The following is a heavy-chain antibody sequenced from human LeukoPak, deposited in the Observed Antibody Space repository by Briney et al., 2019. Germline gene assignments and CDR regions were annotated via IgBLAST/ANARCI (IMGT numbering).Heavy chain of an antibody. Sequence: SETLSLTCSVSGYSISSNYYWGWIRQPPGKGLEWIGSIHHSGSSYDSGSTYYNPSLRGRGTISVDTSKNHFSLKIHSVTAAETAVYYCARVSARGGYGDDYFDYWGQGTLVTVSS. CDR3: ARVSARGGYGDDYFDY. CDR2: IHHSGSSYDSGST. V-gene: IGHV4-38-2*02. J-gene: IGHJ4*02. CDR1: GYSISSNYY. D-gene: IGHD4-17*01.